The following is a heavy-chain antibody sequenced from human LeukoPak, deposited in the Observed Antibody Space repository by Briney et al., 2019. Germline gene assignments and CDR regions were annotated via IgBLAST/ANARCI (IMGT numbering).Heavy chain of an antibody. V-gene: IGHV3-23*01. CDR2: ISGSGSST. D-gene: IGHD5-24*01. CDR3: AKCRNGYNTDY. Sequence: GGSLRLSWAASGFTLSSYDMIWVRQAPGEGLEWVSGISGSGSSTNYAASVKGRFTISRDNSKNTLYLQMNSLRAEDTAVYYCAKCRNGYNTDYWGQGTLVTVSS. CDR1: GFTLSSYD. J-gene: IGHJ4*02.